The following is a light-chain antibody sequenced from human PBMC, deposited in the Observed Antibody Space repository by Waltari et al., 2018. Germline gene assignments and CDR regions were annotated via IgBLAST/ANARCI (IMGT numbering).Light chain of an antibody. CDR1: SSDVGGYNY. V-gene: IGLV2-11*01. CDR2: DVS. CDR3: CSYAGSYVV. Sequence: QSALTQPRSVSGSPGQSVTISCTGTSSDVGGYNYVSWYQQHPVKAPKLMIYDVSKWPSGVPDRFSGSKSGNTASLTISGLQAEDEADYYCCSYAGSYVVFGGGTKLTVL. J-gene: IGLJ2*01.